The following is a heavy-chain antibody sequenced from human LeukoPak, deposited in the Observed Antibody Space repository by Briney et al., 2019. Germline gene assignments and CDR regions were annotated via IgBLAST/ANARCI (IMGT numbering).Heavy chain of an antibody. CDR3: AKGSITGTYFDL. CDR1: GFTFSSYA. CDR2: ISGSGGST. Sequence: PGGSLRLSCAASGFTFSSYAMSWVRQAPGKGLEWVSAISGSGGSTYYADSVKGRFTISRDTSKNTLYMQMNSLRAEDTAVYYCAKGSITGTYFDLWGQGTLVTVSS. J-gene: IGHJ4*02. D-gene: IGHD1-20*01. V-gene: IGHV3-23*01.